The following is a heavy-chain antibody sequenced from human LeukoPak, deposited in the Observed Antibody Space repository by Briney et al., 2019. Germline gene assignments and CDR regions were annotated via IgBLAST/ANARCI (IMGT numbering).Heavy chain of an antibody. J-gene: IGHJ4*02. CDR1: GFSFSSYA. Sequence: GGSLRLSCAASGFSFSSYAMHWVRQAPGTGLEWVAVISYDGSNRYYADSVKGRFTISRDNSKSTLYLQMNSLRAEDTAVYYCARGDCSSTSCYLFDYWGQGTLVTVSS. CDR2: ISYDGSNR. V-gene: IGHV3-30*04. CDR3: ARGDCSSTSCYLFDY. D-gene: IGHD2-2*01.